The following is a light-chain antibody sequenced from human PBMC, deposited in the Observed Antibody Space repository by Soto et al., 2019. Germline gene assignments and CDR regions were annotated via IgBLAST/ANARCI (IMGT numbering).Light chain of an antibody. CDR2: KAS. V-gene: IGKV1-5*03. J-gene: IGKJ2*01. CDR1: QSISDW. Sequence: DIQMTQSPSTLSASVGDRVTITCRASQSISDWLAWYQQKPGQAPKLLIYKASRLESGVPSRFSGSGSGTAFTLMINSLQPDDFSTYYCQHYNNYPYTFGQGAKLEIK. CDR3: QHYNNYPYT.